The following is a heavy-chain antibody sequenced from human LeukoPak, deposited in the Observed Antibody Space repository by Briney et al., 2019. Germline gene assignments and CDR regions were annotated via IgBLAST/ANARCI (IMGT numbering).Heavy chain of an antibody. Sequence: SETLSLTCTVSGGSISSYYWSWIRQPPGKGLEWVGYIYYSGSTHYNPSLKSRVTISADTSKTQFSLKLSSVTAADTAVYYCARYDPGAFDIWGQGTMVTVSS. CDR2: IYYSGST. J-gene: IGHJ3*02. CDR3: ARYDPGAFDI. V-gene: IGHV4-59*12. CDR1: GGSISSYY. D-gene: IGHD3-16*01.